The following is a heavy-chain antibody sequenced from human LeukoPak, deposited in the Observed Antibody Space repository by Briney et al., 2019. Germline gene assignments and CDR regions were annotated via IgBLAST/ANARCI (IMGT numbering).Heavy chain of an antibody. D-gene: IGHD5-24*01. J-gene: IGHJ5*02. Sequence: SETLSLTCTVSGGSISSSSYYWGWIRQPPGKGLEWIGSTYYSGSTYYNPSLKSRVTISVDTSKNQFSLKLSSVTAADTAVYYCARRRMASWFDPWGQGTLVTVSS. CDR1: GGSISSSSYY. CDR3: ARRRMASWFDP. V-gene: IGHV4-39*01. CDR2: TYYSGST.